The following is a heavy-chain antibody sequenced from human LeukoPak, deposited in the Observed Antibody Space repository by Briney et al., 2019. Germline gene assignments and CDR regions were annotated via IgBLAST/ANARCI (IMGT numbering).Heavy chain of an antibody. CDR2: ISSSGSTI. CDR3: ARDRSFGGVIVPYDY. J-gene: IGHJ4*02. V-gene: IGHV3-48*04. Sequence: GGSLRLSGAAPGFTFSSNSMNWVRRAPGKGLEWVSYISSSGSTIYYADSVKGRFTISRDNAKNSLYLQMNSLRAEDTAVYYCARDRSFGGVIVPYDYWGQGTLVTVSS. CDR1: GFTFSSNS. D-gene: IGHD3-16*02.